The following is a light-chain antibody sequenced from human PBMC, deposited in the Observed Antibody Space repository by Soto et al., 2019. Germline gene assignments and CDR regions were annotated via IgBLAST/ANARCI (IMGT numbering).Light chain of an antibody. CDR3: GSWDSSLSAYV. J-gene: IGLJ1*01. V-gene: IGLV1-51*01. Sequence: QSVLTQPRSVSAAPGQKVTISCSGSSSNIGGNSVSWYQQLPGTAPKLLSYDDNKRPSGIPDRFSGSKSGTSATLGITGFQTGDEADYYCGSWDSSLSAYVFGTGTKVTVL. CDR1: SSNIGGNS. CDR2: DDN.